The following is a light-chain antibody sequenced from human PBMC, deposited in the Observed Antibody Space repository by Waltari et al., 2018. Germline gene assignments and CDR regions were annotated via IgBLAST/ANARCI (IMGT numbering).Light chain of an antibody. J-gene: IGLJ3*02. CDR1: GSNIRAGHD. CDR2: GST. V-gene: IGLV1-40*01. Sequence: QSVLTQPPSVSGAPGQRVTISCTGSGSNIRAGHDVPWYQQLPRAAPKLLIYGSTSRPLGVPDRFFGSTSGTSASLAITGLQAEDEADYYCQSYDTSLMSVVFGGGTKLTVL. CDR3: QSYDTSLMSVV.